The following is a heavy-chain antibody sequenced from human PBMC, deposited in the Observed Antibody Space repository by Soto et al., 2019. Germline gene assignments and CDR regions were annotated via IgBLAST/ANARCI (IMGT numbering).Heavy chain of an antibody. J-gene: IGHJ4*02. CDR3: TKISEYSSGPNEHRHDY. D-gene: IGHD6-19*01. Sequence: EVQLVESGGGLVQPGGSLKLSCAASGFTFSGSAMHWVRQASGKGLEWVGRIRSKANSYATAYAASVKGRFTISRDDSKNTAYLQMNSLKTEDTAVYYCTKISEYSSGPNEHRHDYWGQGTLVTVSS. V-gene: IGHV3-73*02. CDR1: GFTFSGSA. CDR2: IRSKANSYAT.